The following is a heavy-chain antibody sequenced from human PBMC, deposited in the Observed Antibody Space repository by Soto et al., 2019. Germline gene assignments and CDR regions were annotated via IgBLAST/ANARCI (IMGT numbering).Heavy chain of an antibody. V-gene: IGHV3-33*01. CDR1: GFTFSSYG. CDR3: ARDFGTYGYYYYYGMDV. J-gene: IGHJ6*02. Sequence: LRLSCAASGFTFSSYGMHWVRQAPGKGLEWVAVIWYDGSNKYYADSVKGRFTISRDNSKNTLYLQMNSLRVEDTAVYYCARDFGTYGYYYYYGMDVWGQGTTVTVSS. CDR2: IWYDGSNK. D-gene: IGHD4-17*01.